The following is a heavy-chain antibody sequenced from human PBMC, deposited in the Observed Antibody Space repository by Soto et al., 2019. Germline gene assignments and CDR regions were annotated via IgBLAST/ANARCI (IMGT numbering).Heavy chain of an antibody. J-gene: IGHJ4*02. CDR2: VRGNGDPP. CDR3: VKSRGGNNFDFFD. V-gene: IGHV3-64D*06. D-gene: IGHD5-12*01. CDR1: GFTFSSYA. Sequence: GGSLRLSCPASGFTFSSYAMHWVRQAPGKRLEYVSGVRGNGDPPFYADSVKGRFTISRDNSKNTLYLQMSSLSADDTAVYYCVKSRGGNNFDFFDWGQGALVTVSS.